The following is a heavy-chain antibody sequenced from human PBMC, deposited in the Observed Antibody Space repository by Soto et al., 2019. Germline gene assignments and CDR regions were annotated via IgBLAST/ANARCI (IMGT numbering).Heavy chain of an antibody. D-gene: IGHD6-19*01. Sequence: QVQLVQSGAEVKKPGSSVKVSCKAAGGTFSSYAISWVRQAPGQGLEWMGGIIPIFGTANYAQKFQGRVTITADESTSTAYMELSSLRSEDTAVYYCASSVAGTEGNYYYGMDVCGQGTTVTVS. V-gene: IGHV1-69*12. J-gene: IGHJ6*01. CDR3: ASSVAGTEGNYYYGMDV. CDR2: IIPIFGTA. CDR1: GGTFSSYA.